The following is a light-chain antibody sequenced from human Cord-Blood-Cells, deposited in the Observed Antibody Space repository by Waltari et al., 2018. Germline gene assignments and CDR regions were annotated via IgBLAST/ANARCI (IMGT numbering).Light chain of an antibody. J-gene: IGLJ3*02. CDR2: GNS. CDR3: QSYDSSLSGSV. Sequence: QSVLTQPPSVSGAPGQRVTISCTGSSSNIGAGYDVHWYQQLPGTAPKCLIYGNSNRPSGVPDRFSGSKSGTSASLAITGLQAEDEADYYCQSYDSSLSGSVFGGGTKLTVL. CDR1: SSNIGAGYD. V-gene: IGLV1-40*01.